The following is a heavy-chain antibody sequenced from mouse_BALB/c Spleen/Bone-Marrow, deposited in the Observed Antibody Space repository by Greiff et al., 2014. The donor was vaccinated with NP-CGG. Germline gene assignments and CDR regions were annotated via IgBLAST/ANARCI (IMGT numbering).Heavy chain of an antibody. D-gene: IGHD1-1*01. CDR1: GYTLTNYV. Sequence: LVESGPELVKPGASVKMSCKASGYTLTNYVIHWVKQKPGQGLEWIGYINPYNDGTKYNDKFKGKATLTSDKSSSTAYMEFSSLTSEDSAVYYCARGGYYGTSLYWYFDVWGAGTTVTVSS. CDR2: INPYNDGT. CDR3: ARGGYYGTSLYWYFDV. J-gene: IGHJ1*01. V-gene: IGHV1-14*01.